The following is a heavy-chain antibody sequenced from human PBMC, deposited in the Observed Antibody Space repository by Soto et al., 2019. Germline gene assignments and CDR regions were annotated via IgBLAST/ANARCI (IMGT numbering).Heavy chain of an antibody. J-gene: IGHJ4*02. V-gene: IGHV4-39*01. D-gene: IGHD2-21*02. Sequence: PSETLSLTCTVSGGSISSYYWGWIRQPPGKGLEWIGSIYYSGSTYNNPSLRSRVSMSIDTSKDQFSLKLKYVTAADTALYFCARQRTSVVTQAYFDVWGPGSLVTVSS. CDR1: GGSISSYY. CDR2: IYYSGST. CDR3: ARQRTSVVTQAYFDV.